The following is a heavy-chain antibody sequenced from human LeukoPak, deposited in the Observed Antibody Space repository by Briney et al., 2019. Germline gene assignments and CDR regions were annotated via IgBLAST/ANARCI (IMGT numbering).Heavy chain of an antibody. CDR3: ARGTYGYYMDV. V-gene: IGHV4-38-2*02. J-gene: IGHJ6*03. CDR2: IHRSGST. D-gene: IGHD4-17*01. Sequence: SETLSLTCSGSNYSISNSLYWGWLRQPPGKGLEWIGSIHRSGSTFYNPSLKSRVTISLDTSKNQFSLKLSSVTAADTAVYFWARGTYGYYMDVWGKGTTVTVSS. CDR1: NYSISNSLY.